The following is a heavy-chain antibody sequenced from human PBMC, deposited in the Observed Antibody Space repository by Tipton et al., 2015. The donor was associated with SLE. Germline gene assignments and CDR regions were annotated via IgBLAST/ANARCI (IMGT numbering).Heavy chain of an antibody. CDR1: GGSISSNSNF. D-gene: IGHD6-19*01. V-gene: IGHV4-61*02. CDR3: ARRGWVDAFDI. Sequence: TLSLTCTVSGGSISSNSNFWSWIRQPAGKGLEWIGRVYTDGSTNYNPSLKSRVTMSVDTSRKQFSLKLTSVTAADTAVYYCARRGWVDAFDIWGQGTMVIVSS. J-gene: IGHJ3*02. CDR2: VYTDGST.